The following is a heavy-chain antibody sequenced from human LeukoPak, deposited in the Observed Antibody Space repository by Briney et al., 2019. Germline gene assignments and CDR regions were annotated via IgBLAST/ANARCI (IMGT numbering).Heavy chain of an antibody. J-gene: IGHJ4*02. CDR1: RFTFSSYA. CDR3: AKVGVRGVIITYLDY. CDR2: ISGSGGST. V-gene: IGHV3-23*01. D-gene: IGHD3-10*01. Sequence: PGGSLRLSCAASRFTFSSYAMSWVRQAPGKGLEWVSAISGSGGSTYYSDSVKGRFTISRDNSKNTLYLQMNSLRAEDTAVYYCAKVGVRGVIITYLDYWGQGTLVTVSS.